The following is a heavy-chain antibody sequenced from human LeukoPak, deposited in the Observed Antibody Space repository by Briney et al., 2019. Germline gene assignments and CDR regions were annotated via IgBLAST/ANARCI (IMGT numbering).Heavy chain of an antibody. J-gene: IGHJ3*02. CDR2: INHSGST. V-gene: IGHV4-34*01. CDR1: GGSFSGYN. Sequence: SETLSLTCAVYGGSFSGYNWSWIRQPPGKGLEWIGEINHSGSTNYNPSLKSRVTISVDTSKNQFSLKLSSVTAADTAVYYCARVTMVYDAFDIWGQGTMVTVSS. D-gene: IGHD4/OR15-4a*01. CDR3: ARVTMVYDAFDI.